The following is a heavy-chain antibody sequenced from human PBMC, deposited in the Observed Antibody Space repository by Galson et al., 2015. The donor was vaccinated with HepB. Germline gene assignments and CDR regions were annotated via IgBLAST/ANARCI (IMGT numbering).Heavy chain of an antibody. J-gene: IGHJ5*02. D-gene: IGHD3-10*01. Sequence: SLRLSCAASGFTFSSYSMNWVRQAPGKGLEWVSYISSSSSTIYYADSVKGRFTISRDNAKNSLYLQMNSLRAEDTAVYYCARDYYGSGSYDWFDPWGQGTLVTVSS. CDR2: ISSSSSTI. CDR1: GFTFSSYS. V-gene: IGHV3-48*01. CDR3: ARDYYGSGSYDWFDP.